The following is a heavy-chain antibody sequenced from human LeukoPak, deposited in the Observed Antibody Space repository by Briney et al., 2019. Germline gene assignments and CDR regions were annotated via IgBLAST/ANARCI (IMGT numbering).Heavy chain of an antibody. CDR2: IYYSGST. CDR3: ARERSPGSYYDAFDI. V-gene: IGHV4-59*01. Sequence: SETLSLTCTVSGGSISYYYWSWIRQPPGKGLEWIGYIYYSGSTNYNPSLKSRVTISVDTSKNQFYLKLSSVTAADTAVYYCARERSPGSYYDAFDIWGQGTMVTVSS. J-gene: IGHJ3*02. D-gene: IGHD1-26*01. CDR1: GGSISYYY.